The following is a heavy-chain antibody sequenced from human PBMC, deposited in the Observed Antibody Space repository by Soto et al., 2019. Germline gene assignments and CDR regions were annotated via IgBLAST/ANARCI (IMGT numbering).Heavy chain of an antibody. CDR3: ARAHVSPVAASRLKFDY. V-gene: IGHV1-69*13. Sequence: GASVKVSCKASGGTFSSYAISWVRQAPGQGLEWMGGIIPIFGTANYAQKFQGRVTITADESTSTAYMELSSLRSEDTAVYYCARAHVSPVAASRLKFDYWGQGTLVTVSS. CDR1: GGTFSSYA. J-gene: IGHJ4*02. CDR2: IIPIFGTA. D-gene: IGHD6-13*01.